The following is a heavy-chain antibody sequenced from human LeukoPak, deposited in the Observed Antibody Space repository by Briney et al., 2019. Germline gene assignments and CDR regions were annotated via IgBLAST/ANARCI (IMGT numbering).Heavy chain of an antibody. Sequence: SETLSLTCTVSGGSISSSSYYWGWIRQPPGKGLEWIGSIYYSGCTYYNPSLKSRVTISVDTSKNQFSLKLSSVTAADTAMYYCARNRYYYGSGNYGVPNWFGPWGQGTLVTVSS. V-gene: IGHV4-39*01. CDR3: ARNRYYYGSGNYGVPNWFGP. CDR1: GGSISSSSYY. CDR2: IYYSGCT. D-gene: IGHD3-10*01. J-gene: IGHJ5*02.